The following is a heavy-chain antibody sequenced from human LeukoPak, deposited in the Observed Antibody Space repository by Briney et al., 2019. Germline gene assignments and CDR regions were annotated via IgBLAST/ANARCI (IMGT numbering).Heavy chain of an antibody. CDR3: VRDPSGSGFAFDS. V-gene: IGHV3-33*01. CDR1: GFIFSNDA. J-gene: IGHJ4*02. CDR2: IWFDGSNK. Sequence: GRSLRLSCAASGFIFSNDAMHWVRQAPGKGLGWVAIIWFDGSNKHYADSVKGRFTISRDNSEDTLYLQMNSLRAEDTAVYYCVRDPSGSGFAFDSWGQGALVTVSS. D-gene: IGHD1-1*01.